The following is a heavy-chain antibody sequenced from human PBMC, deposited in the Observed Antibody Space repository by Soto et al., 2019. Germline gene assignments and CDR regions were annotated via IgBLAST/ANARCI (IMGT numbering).Heavy chain of an antibody. D-gene: IGHD2-2*01. J-gene: IGHJ4*02. Sequence: ASVKVSCKASGYTFTSYAMHWVRQAAGQSLEWMGWINTGKGNTKYSQNFQGRVTITSDTSASTAYMDLSSLRSEDTAMCYCARAGDGCRAAKCYVIDYWGQVTLGIVSS. CDR3: ARAGDGCRAAKCYVIDY. V-gene: IGHV1-3*04. CDR1: GYTFTSYA. CDR2: INTGKGNT.